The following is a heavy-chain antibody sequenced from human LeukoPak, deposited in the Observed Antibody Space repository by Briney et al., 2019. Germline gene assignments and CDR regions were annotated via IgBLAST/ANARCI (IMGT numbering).Heavy chain of an antibody. J-gene: IGHJ6*03. CDR2: INPNSGGT. Sequence: GASVKVSCKASGYTFTGYYMHWVRQAPGQGLEWMGWINPNSGGTNYAQEFQGRVTMTRDTSISTAYMELSRLRSDDTAVYYCARDSMRRDYYYYMDVWGKGTTVTVSS. V-gene: IGHV1-2*02. CDR3: ARDSMRRDYYYYMDV. D-gene: IGHD2/OR15-2a*01. CDR1: GYTFTGYY.